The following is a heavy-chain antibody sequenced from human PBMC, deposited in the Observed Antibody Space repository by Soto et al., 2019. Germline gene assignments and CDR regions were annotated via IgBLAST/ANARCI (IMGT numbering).Heavy chain of an antibody. CDR3: ARGAPGYSSSWYFFDY. Sequence: PSETLSLTCTVSSGSISSYYWSWIRQPPGKGLEWIGYIYYSGSTNYNPSLKSRVTISVDTSKNQFSLKLSSVTAADTAVYYCARGAPGYSSSWYFFDYWGQGTLVTVSS. CDR1: SGSISSYY. V-gene: IGHV4-59*01. CDR2: IYYSGST. D-gene: IGHD6-13*01. J-gene: IGHJ4*02.